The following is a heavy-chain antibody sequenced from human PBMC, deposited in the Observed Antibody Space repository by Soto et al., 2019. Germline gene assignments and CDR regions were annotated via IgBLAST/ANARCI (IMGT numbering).Heavy chain of an antibody. CDR1: GGSISSSSYY. CDR2: IYYSGST. Sequence: SETLSLTCTVSGGSISSSSYYWGWIRQPPGKGLEWIGSIYYSGSTYYNPSLKSRVTISVDTSKNQFSLKLSSVTAADTAVYYCARHRGYGVYSSGDAFDIWGQGTMVTVSS. V-gene: IGHV4-39*01. D-gene: IGHD6-19*01. J-gene: IGHJ3*02. CDR3: ARHRGYGVYSSGDAFDI.